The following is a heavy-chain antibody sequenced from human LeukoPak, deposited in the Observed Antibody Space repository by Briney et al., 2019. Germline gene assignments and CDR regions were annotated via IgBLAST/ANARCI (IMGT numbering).Heavy chain of an antibody. Sequence: GASVKVSCKASGGTFSSYAISWVRQAPGQGLEWMGGIIPIFGTANYAQKFQGRVTITADESTSTAYMELSSLRSEDTAVYYCAREWNDSDAFDIWGQGTMVTVSS. V-gene: IGHV1-69*13. D-gene: IGHD3-16*01. J-gene: IGHJ3*02. CDR2: IIPIFGTA. CDR3: AREWNDSDAFDI. CDR1: GGTFSSYA.